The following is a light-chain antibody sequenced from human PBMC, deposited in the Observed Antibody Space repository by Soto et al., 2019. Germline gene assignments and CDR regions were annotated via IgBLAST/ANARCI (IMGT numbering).Light chain of an antibody. CDR2: NDS. J-gene: IGLJ3*02. Sequence: SYELTQPPSVSVSPGQTARITCAGDALPKQYAYWYQQKPGQAPVLVIYNDSERPSGIPERFSGSSSGTTVTLTISGVQAEDEADYYCKAADSSGTYPVFGGGTKLTVL. V-gene: IGLV3-25*03. CDR1: ALPKQY. CDR3: KAADSSGTYPV.